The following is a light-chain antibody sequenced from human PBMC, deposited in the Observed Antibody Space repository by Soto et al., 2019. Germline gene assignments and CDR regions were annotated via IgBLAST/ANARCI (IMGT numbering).Light chain of an antibody. CDR1: QSISSW. CDR3: HQYTSQT. V-gene: IGKV1-5*01. J-gene: IGKJ1*01. Sequence: DIQMTQSPSTLSASVGDRVTITCRASQSISSWLAWYQQKPGKAPKLLIYDASSLESGVPSRFSGSGSGTEFTLTISSLQPGDFATYYCHQYTSQTFGQGTKVEIK. CDR2: DAS.